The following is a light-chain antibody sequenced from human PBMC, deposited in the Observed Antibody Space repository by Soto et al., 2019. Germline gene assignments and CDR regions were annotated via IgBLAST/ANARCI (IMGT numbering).Light chain of an antibody. CDR2: DVN. V-gene: IGLV2-11*01. Sequence: QSVLTQPRSVSGSPGQSVTISCTGTSSDVGGYRYVSWYQQHPGKAPKLMIYDVNKRPSGVPDRFSGSKSGNAASLTISGLQAEDGADYYCCSFAGSYTSYVFGTVTKLTVL. J-gene: IGLJ1*01. CDR1: SSDVGGYRY. CDR3: CSFAGSYTSYV.